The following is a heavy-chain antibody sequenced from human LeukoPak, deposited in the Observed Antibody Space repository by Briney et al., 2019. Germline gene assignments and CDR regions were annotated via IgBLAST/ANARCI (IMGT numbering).Heavy chain of an antibody. Sequence: SETLSLTCTVSGGSINNYYWSWIRQPPGKGLEWIGYIYSSGSTNYNPSLQSRVSISVDTSKNQFSLKLSSVTAADTAVYYCARDYFDSGGYWKSFDYWGQGILVTVSS. CDR2: IYSSGST. D-gene: IGHD3-22*01. V-gene: IGHV4-59*01. J-gene: IGHJ4*02. CDR1: GGSINNYY. CDR3: ARDYFDSGGYWKSFDY.